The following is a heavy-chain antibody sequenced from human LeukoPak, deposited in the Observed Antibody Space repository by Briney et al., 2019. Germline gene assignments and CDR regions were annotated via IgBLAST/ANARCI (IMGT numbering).Heavy chain of an antibody. D-gene: IGHD3-3*01. CDR3: AKDGYYDFWSGYLED. Sequence: GGSLRLSCAASGFTFSSYAMSWVRQAPGKGLEWVSAISGSGGSTYYADSVKGRFTISRDNSKNTLYLQMNSLRAEDTAVYYCAKDGYYDFWSGYLEDWGQGTLVTVSS. V-gene: IGHV3-23*01. CDR1: GFTFSSYA. CDR2: ISGSGGST. J-gene: IGHJ1*01.